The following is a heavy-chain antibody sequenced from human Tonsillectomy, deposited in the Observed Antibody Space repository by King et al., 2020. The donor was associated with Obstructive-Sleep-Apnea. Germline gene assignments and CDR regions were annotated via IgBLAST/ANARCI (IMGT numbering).Heavy chain of an antibody. D-gene: IGHD2-15*01. V-gene: IGHV3-30*02. CDR1: GFSFSTYG. CDR3: AKRAAGYCSGASCYSFDY. CDR2: IRYDGSDK. Sequence: VQLVESGGGVVQPGRSLRLSCAASGFSFSTYGMHWVRQAPGKGLEWVAFIRYDGSDKFHADSVTGRFTTSRDNSKNTLYLQMNSRRAEDTAVYYCAKRAAGYCSGASCYSFDYWGQGTLVTVSS. J-gene: IGHJ4*02.